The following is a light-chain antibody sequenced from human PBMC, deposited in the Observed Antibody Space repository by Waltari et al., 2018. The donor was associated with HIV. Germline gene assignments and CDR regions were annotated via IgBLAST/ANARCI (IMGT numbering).Light chain of an antibody. V-gene: IGLV1-40*01. CDR1: SPNIGAHYG. CDR2: HAN. CDR3: QSYHSSLNFVV. Sequence: QSVLTQPPPVSGAPGQRVTISCIGNSPNIGAHYGVHGYQQLPGTAPKLLIYHANHRPSGVPDLFSGSNSATSASLALTWLQAEDEAVYYCQSYHSSLNFVVFGGGTKLTVL. J-gene: IGLJ2*01.